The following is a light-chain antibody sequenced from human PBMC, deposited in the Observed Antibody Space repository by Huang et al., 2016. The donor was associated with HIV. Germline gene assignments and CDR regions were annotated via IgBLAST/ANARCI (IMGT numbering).Light chain of an antibody. J-gene: IGKJ1*01. CDR2: AAS. Sequence: EIVMTQSPATLSVSPGERATLSCRASQSVSSNLAWYQQKPGQAPRLLIYAASAMATGITARCSGSVSGAEFTLTISSLQSEDFAVYYCQQYNNWPRTFGQGTKVEIK. V-gene: IGKV3-15*01. CDR3: QQYNNWPRT. CDR1: QSVSSN.